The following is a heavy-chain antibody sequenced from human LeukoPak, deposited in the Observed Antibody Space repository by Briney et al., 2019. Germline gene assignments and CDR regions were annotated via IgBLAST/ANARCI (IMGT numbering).Heavy chain of an antibody. CDR3: ARGDSSAWYFDY. CDR2: IKQDGGDK. J-gene: IGHJ4*02. V-gene: IGHV3-7*01. CDR1: GFTFSSYE. Sequence: PGGSPRLSCAASGFTFSSYEMNWVRQAPGKGLEWVANIKQDGGDKYYVDSVKGRFTISRDNAKNSLYLQMNSLRAEDTAVYYCARGDSSAWYFDYWGQGTLVTVSS. D-gene: IGHD6-19*01.